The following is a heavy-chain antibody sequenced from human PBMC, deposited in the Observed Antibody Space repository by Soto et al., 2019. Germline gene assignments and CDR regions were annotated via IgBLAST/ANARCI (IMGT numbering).Heavy chain of an antibody. CDR1: GFTFSDSA. CDR2: VRSKANSYAT. Sequence: PGGSLRLSCAASGFTFSDSAMHWVRQASGKGLEWVSRVRSKANSYATTYAASVKGRFTISRDDSKNTAYLQMNSLKTEDTAVYYCTRGGTWGWGQGTLVTVSS. D-gene: IGHD3-16*01. CDR3: TRGGTWG. V-gene: IGHV3-73*01. J-gene: IGHJ4*02.